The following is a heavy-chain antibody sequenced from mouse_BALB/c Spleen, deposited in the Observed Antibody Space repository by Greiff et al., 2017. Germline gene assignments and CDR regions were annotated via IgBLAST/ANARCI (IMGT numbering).Heavy chain of an antibody. J-gene: IGHJ4*01. CDR1: GFSFTSYG. CDR3: ARQTGTDYAMDY. D-gene: IGHD4-1*01. Sequence: VQRVESGPDLVAPSQSLSITCTVSGFSFTSYGVHWVRQPPGKGLEWLVVIWSDGSTTYNSALKSRLSISKDNSKSQVFLKMNSLQTDDTAMYYCARQTGTDYAMDYWGQGTSVTVSA. CDR2: IWSDGST. V-gene: IGHV2-6-2*01.